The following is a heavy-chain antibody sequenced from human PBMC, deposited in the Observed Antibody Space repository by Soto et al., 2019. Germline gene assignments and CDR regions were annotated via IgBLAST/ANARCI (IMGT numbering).Heavy chain of an antibody. CDR3: ARSNYYGPGSYFDY. D-gene: IGHD3-10*01. J-gene: IGHJ4*02. CDR2: INHSGST. Sequence: SETLSLTCAVYGGSFSGYYWSWIRQPPGKGLEWIGEINHSGSTNYNPSLKSRVTISVDTSKNQFSLKLSSVTAADTAVYYCARSNYYGPGSYFDYRCPATLVTVSS. V-gene: IGHV4-34*01. CDR1: GGSFSGYY.